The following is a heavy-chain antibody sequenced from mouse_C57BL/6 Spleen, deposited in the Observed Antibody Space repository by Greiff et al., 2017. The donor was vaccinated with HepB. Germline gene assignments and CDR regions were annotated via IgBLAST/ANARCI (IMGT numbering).Heavy chain of an antibody. V-gene: IGHV1-64*01. CDR3: ARDSSGYRWYFDV. D-gene: IGHD3-2*02. Sequence: QVQLLQPGAELVKPGASVKLSCKASGYTFTSYWMHWVKQRPGQGLEWIGMIHPNSGSTNYNEKFKSKATLTVDKSSSTAYMQLSSLTSEDSAVYYCARDSSGYRWYFDVWGTGTTVTVSS. CDR1: GYTFTSYW. CDR2: IHPNSGST. J-gene: IGHJ1*03.